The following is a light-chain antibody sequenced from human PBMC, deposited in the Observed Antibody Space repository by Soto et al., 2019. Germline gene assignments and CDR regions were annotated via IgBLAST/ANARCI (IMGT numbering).Light chain of an antibody. CDR2: AAS. Sequence: EIVLTQSPGTLPLSPGERATLSCRASLSVATNYLAWYQQKPGQAPRLLIYAASGRATGIPDRFSGSGSGTDFTLTISRLEPEDFAVYYCQQYGSAPWTFGQGIKVEMK. V-gene: IGKV3-20*01. CDR1: LSVATNY. CDR3: QQYGSAPWT. J-gene: IGKJ1*01.